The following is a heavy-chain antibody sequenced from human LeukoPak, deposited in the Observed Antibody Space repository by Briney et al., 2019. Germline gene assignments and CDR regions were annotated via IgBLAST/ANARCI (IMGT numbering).Heavy chain of an antibody. V-gene: IGHV6-1*01. J-gene: IGHJ4*02. CDR2: TYYRSMWYN. Sequence: PSQTLSLTCAISGDSVSSNTPAWNWIRQSPSRGLEWLGRTYYRSMWYNDYAVSVRSRITINPDTAKNQFSLQLNSVTPEDTAVYYCARQQRGAFDYWGQGTLVTVSS. CDR1: GDSVSSNTPA. CDR3: ARQQRGAFDY. D-gene: IGHD6-13*01.